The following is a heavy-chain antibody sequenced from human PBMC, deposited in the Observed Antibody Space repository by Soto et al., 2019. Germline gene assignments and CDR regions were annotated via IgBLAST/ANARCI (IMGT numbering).Heavy chain of an antibody. CDR1: GFTFSSYS. J-gene: IGHJ5*02. V-gene: IGHV3-48*01. D-gene: IGHD4-17*01. Sequence: GGSLRLSCAATGFTFSSYSMNWVRQAPGKGLEWVSYISSSSSTIYYADSVKGRFTISRDNAKNSLYLQMNSLRAEDTAVYYCARAYGDYLYNWLDPWGQGTLVTVSS. CDR2: ISSSSSTI. CDR3: ARAYGDYLYNWLDP.